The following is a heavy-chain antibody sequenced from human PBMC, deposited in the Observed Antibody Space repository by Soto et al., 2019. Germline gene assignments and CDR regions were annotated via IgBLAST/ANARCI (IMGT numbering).Heavy chain of an antibody. CDR2: IYYSRST. CDR3: ASGSGSYYSWFDP. CDR1: GGSISSGGYY. D-gene: IGHD3-10*01. Sequence: PSETLSRTCTVSGGSISSGGYYCSWIRQHPGKGLEWIGYIYYSRSTYYNPSLKSRVTISVDTSKNQFSLKLSSVTAADTAVYYCASGSGSYYSWFDPWGQGTLVTVSS. V-gene: IGHV4-31*03. J-gene: IGHJ5*02.